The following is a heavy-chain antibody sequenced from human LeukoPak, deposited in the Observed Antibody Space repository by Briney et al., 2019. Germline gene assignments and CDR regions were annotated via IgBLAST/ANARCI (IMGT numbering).Heavy chain of an antibody. CDR2: ISAYNGNT. Sequence: ASVKVSCKASGYTFTSYGISWVRQAPGQGLEWMGWISAYNGNTNYAQKLQGRVTMTTDTSTSTAYMELRSLRSDDTAVYYCARSPARHIRFLEWFWFDPWGQGTLVTVSS. CDR3: ARSPARHIRFLEWFWFDP. D-gene: IGHD3-3*01. CDR1: GYTFTSYG. J-gene: IGHJ5*02. V-gene: IGHV1-18*01.